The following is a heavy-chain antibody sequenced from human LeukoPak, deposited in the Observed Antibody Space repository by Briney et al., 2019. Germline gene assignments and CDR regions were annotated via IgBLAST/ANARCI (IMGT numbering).Heavy chain of an antibody. CDR2: ISGSSGSI. V-gene: IGHV3-48*02. Sequence: GGSLRLSCAASRFTFRTYGMNWVRQAPGKGLEWVSYISGSSGSIYDADSVKGRFTIPRDNAKNSLYLQMNSLRDEDTAFYYCARVYCTGGMCYTGLDYWGQGTLVTVSS. D-gene: IGHD2-8*02. J-gene: IGHJ4*02. CDR3: ARVYCTGGMCYTGLDY. CDR1: RFTFRTYG.